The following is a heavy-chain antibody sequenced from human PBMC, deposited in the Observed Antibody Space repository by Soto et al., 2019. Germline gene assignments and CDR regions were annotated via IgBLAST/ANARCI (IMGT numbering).Heavy chain of an antibody. J-gene: IGHJ4*02. V-gene: IGHV3-74*01. Sequence: EVQLVESGGGLVQPGGSLRLSCAASGFAFSSSWMHWVRQAPGKGLVWVSRISSDGTRTNYADCVKGRFTISRDNAKNTLYLQMNSLGGEDTAVYHCASPHTGATHNGLTSWGQGTLVTVSP. CDR3: ASPHTGATHNGLTS. CDR1: GFAFSSSW. D-gene: IGHD5-18*01. CDR2: ISSDGTRT.